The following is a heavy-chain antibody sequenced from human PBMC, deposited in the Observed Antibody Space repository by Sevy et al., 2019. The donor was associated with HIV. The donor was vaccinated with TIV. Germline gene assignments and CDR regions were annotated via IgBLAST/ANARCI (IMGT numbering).Heavy chain of an antibody. V-gene: IGHV1-2*02. D-gene: IGHD6-13*01. Sequence: ASVKVSCKASGYTFTGYYMYWVRQAPGQGLEWMGWINPNSGGTKYAQKFQGRVTMTRDTSISTAYMELSRLRSGETAVYYCARDRASPFGIAALGTSTRNWFDPWGQGTLVTVSS. J-gene: IGHJ5*02. CDR1: GYTFTGYY. CDR2: INPNSGGT. CDR3: ARDRASPFGIAALGTSTRNWFDP.